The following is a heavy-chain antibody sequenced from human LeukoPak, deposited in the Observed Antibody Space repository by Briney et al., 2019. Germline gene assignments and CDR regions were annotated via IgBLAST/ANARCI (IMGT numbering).Heavy chain of an antibody. CDR2: ISWNSGSI. Sequence: GGSLRLSCAASGFTFDDYAMHWVRQAPGKGLEWVSGISWNSGSIGYADSVKGRFTISRDNAKNSLYLQMNSLRAEDTAVYYCARVTSDGYTHAFDIWGQGTMVTVSS. D-gene: IGHD6-19*01. V-gene: IGHV3-9*01. CDR1: GFTFDDYA. J-gene: IGHJ3*02. CDR3: ARVTSDGYTHAFDI.